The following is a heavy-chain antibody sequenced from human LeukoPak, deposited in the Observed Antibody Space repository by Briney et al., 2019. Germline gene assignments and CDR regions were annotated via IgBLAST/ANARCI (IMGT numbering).Heavy chain of an antibody. V-gene: IGHV1-8*01. D-gene: IGHD3-22*01. Sequence: ASVKVSCKASGYTFTSYDINWVRQATGQGLEWMGWMNPNSGNTGYAQKFQGRVTMTRNTSISTAYMELSSLRSEDTAVYYCARALGAAPRRPTMTPGYWGQGTLVTVSS. CDR2: MNPNSGNT. J-gene: IGHJ4*02. CDR3: ARALGAAPRRPTMTPGY. CDR1: GYTFTSYD.